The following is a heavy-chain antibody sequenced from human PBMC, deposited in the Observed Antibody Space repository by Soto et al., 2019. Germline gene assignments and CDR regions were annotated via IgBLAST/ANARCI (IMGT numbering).Heavy chain of an antibody. CDR3: ARGQYYDFWSGYYEAYYGMDV. CDR1: GYTFTGYY. D-gene: IGHD3-3*01. Sequence: ASVKVSCKASGYTFTGYYMHWARQAPGQGLEWMGWINPNSGGTNYAQKFQGWVNMTRDTSISTAYKELSRLRSDDTAVYYCARGQYYDFWSGYYEAYYGMDVWGQGTTVTVSS. CDR2: INPNSGGT. V-gene: IGHV1-2*04. J-gene: IGHJ6*02.